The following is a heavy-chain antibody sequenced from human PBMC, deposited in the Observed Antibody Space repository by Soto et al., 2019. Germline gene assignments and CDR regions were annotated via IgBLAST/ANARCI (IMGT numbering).Heavy chain of an antibody. D-gene: IGHD1-26*01. V-gene: IGHV3-7*01. CDR1: GFTFSSYW. J-gene: IGHJ6*02. CDR2: IKQDGSEK. Sequence: PGGSLRLSCAASGFTFSSYWMSWVRQAPGKGLEWGANIKQDGSEKYYVDSVKGRFTISRDNAKNSLYLQMNSLRAEDTAVYYCARDVEGAPRYYYYGMDVWGQGTTVTVSS. CDR3: ARDVEGAPRYYYYGMDV.